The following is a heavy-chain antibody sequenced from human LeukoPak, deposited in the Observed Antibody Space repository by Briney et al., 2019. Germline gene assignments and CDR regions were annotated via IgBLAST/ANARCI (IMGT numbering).Heavy chain of an antibody. CDR2: IYYSGST. CDR1: GGSISSSSYY. D-gene: IGHD6-13*01. Sequence: SETLSLTCTVSGGSISSSSYYWGWIRQPPGKGLEWIGSIYYSGSTYYNPSLKSRVTISVDTSKNQSSLKLSSVTAADTAVYYCASLGVAAAGPLLLDYWGQGTLVTVSS. J-gene: IGHJ4*02. CDR3: ASLGVAAAGPLLLDY. V-gene: IGHV4-39*01.